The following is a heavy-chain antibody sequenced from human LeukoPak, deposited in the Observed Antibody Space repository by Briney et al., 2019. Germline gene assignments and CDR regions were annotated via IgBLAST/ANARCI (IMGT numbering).Heavy chain of an antibody. J-gene: IGHJ4*02. D-gene: IGHD5-18*01. CDR1: GFTFDDYG. V-gene: IGHV3-20*04. CDR2: INWNGGST. Sequence: SGGSLRLSCAASGFTFDDYGMSWVRQAPGKGLEWVSGINWNGGSTGYADSVKGRFTISRDNAKNSLYLRMNGLRAEDTAVYYCARDRRGYSYGYDYWGQGTLVTVSS. CDR3: ARDRRGYSYGYDY.